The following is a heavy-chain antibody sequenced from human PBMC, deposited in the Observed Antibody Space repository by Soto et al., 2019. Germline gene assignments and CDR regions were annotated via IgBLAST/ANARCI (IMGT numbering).Heavy chain of an antibody. J-gene: IGHJ3*02. CDR1: GGTLSDHG. Sequence: QVQLEQSGAEVKKPGSSVKVSCKASGGTLSDHGVAWLRQAPGQGLEWMGGTIPVFDTAKYAQKFQGRVTVTADKFTNIAYMELSSLRSEATAFYFWARGVYGSGNDYTGPSAFAIWGQGKMVIVSS. CDR3: ARGVYGSGNDYTGPSAFAI. V-gene: IGHV1-69*06. CDR2: TIPVFDTA. D-gene: IGHD3-10*01.